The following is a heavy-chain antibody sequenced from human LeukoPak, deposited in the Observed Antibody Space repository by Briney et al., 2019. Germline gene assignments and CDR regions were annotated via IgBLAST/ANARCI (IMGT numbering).Heavy chain of an antibody. J-gene: IGHJ4*02. CDR3: ATGGSRLSDY. V-gene: IGHV3-23*01. CDR1: GFTFSSYA. D-gene: IGHD4-23*01. CDR2: ISYSGSST. Sequence: GGSLRLSCAASGFTFSSYAMHWVRQAPGKGLEWVSAISYSGSSTYYADSVKGRFTISRDNSKNTLYLQMNSLRAEDTAVYYCATGGSRLSDYWGQGTVVTVSS.